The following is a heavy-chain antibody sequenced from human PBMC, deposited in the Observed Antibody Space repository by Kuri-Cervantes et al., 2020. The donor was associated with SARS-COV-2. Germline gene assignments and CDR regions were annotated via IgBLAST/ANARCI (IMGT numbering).Heavy chain of an antibody. D-gene: IGHD4-17*01. CDR3: ASSSPATVTYPFDY. V-gene: IGHV3-30*04. J-gene: IGHJ4*02. CDR1: GFTFSSYA. CDR2: ISYDGSNK. Sequence: GESLKISCAASGFTFSSYAMHWVRQAPGKGLEWVAVISYDGSNKYYADSVKGRFTISRDNSKNTLYLQMNSLRAEDMAVYYCASSSPATVTYPFDYWGQGTLVTVSS.